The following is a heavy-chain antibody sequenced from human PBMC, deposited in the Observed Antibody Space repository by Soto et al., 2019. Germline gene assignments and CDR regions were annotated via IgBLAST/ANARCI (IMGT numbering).Heavy chain of an antibody. CDR2: ISYDASNK. D-gene: IGHD2-8*01. CDR1: GFTFSTYA. Sequence: PGGSLRLSCAPSGFTFSTYALNWIRQAPGKGLEWVAAISYDASNKYYAGSVKGRFTISRDNYKNTLYLQMNSLRTEDKATYYCASCVYAFGNWGQRTLFTISS. CDR3: ASCVYAFGN. J-gene: IGHJ4*02. V-gene: IGHV3-30-3*01.